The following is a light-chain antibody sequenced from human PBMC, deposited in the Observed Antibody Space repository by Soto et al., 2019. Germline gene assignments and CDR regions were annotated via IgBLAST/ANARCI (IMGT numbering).Light chain of an antibody. J-gene: IGLJ2*01. CDR3: SSSTTGSTPVV. CDR1: SSDVGGYNY. V-gene: IGLV2-14*01. Sequence: QSALTQPASVSGSPEQSITISCTGTSSDVGGYNYVSWYQQHPGKAPKFMIYDVSNRPSGVSDRFSGSKSGNTASLSISGLQAEDEADYYCSSSTTGSTPVVFGGGTKLTVL. CDR2: DVS.